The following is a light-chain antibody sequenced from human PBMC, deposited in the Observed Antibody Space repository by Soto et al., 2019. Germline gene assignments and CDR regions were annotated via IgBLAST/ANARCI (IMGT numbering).Light chain of an antibody. J-gene: IGKJ3*01. CDR3: QQYYSTPFT. Sequence: DIVMTQSPDPLAVSLGERATINCKSSQSVVHSSNNKNYLVWYRQKPGQPPKLLIYWASTRESGVPDRFSGSGSGSDFTLTISSLQAEDVAVYYCQQYYSTPFTFGPGTKVDIK. CDR2: WAS. V-gene: IGKV4-1*01. CDR1: QSVVHSSNNKNY.